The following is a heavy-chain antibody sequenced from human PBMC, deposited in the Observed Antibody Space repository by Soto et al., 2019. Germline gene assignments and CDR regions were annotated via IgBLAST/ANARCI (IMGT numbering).Heavy chain of an antibody. V-gene: IGHV1-46*01. CDR2: INPRDGST. CDR3: ATDLTNDPWTPPSHFFGMDV. CDR1: GHTFTRSK. J-gene: IGHJ6*02. D-gene: IGHD3-3*01. Sequence: ASVKVSCKVSGHTFTRSKIHWVRQAPGQGLEWMGMINPRDGSTTYAQTFRGRLIVTRDTSTTMVYMELSSLIFDDTAVYFCATDLTNDPWTPPSHFFGMDVWGQGTTVTVSS.